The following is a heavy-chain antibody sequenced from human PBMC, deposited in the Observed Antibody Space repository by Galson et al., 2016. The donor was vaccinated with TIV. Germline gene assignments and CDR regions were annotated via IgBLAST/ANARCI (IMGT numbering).Heavy chain of an antibody. CDR3: ARDGGYSSGWIDF. CDR2: ISSSSRFI. CDR1: GFTFSTYT. J-gene: IGHJ4*02. D-gene: IGHD3-22*01. V-gene: IGHV3-21*01. Sequence: SLRLSCAASGFTFSTYTMNWVRQAPGKGLEWVAYISSSSRFIYYADAVQGRFTISKDSPKNSVYLHMNGLRADDTAVYYCARDGGYSSGWIDFWGQGTLVSVSS.